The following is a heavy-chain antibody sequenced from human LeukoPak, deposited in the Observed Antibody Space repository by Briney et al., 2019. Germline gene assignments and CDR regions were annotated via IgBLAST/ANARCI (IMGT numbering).Heavy chain of an antibody. CDR3: ASGAYDSSGYFSDALFDY. J-gene: IGHJ4*02. V-gene: IGHV1-46*01. CDR2: INPSGGST. CDR1: GYTFTSQY. Sequence: GASVKVSCKASGYTFTSQYMHWVRQAPGQGLEWMGIINPSGGSTSYAQKFQGRITMTRGMSTSTVYMELSSLRSEDTAVYYCASGAYDSSGYFSDALFDYWGQGTLVTVSS. D-gene: IGHD3-22*01.